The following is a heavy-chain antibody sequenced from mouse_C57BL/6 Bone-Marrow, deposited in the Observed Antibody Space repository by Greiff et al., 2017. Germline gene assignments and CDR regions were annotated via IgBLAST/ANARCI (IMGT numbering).Heavy chain of an antibody. J-gene: IGHJ3*01. Sequence: QVTLKVSGPGISQPSQTLSLTCSFSGFSLSTFGMGVGWIRQPSGKGLEWLAHIWWDDDTYYNPALKSRLTISKDTSKIQVFLNIANVDTADTAIYYCAPYYGSSWGFAYWGQGTLVTVSA. CDR2: IWWDDDT. CDR1: GFSLSTFGMG. V-gene: IGHV8-8*01. CDR3: APYYGSSWGFAY. D-gene: IGHD1-1*01.